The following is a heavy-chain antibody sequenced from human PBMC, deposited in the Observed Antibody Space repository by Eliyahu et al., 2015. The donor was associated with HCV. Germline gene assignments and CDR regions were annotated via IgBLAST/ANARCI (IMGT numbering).Heavy chain of an antibody. V-gene: IGHV1-69*08. CDR3: GRSIEVATTTSAYYGLDV. D-gene: IGHD5-24*01. CDR1: GGTFSSDT. CDR2: IIPILDTV. J-gene: IGHJ6*02. Sequence: QVQLVQSGAEVKKPGSSVXVSCKVSGGTFSSDTINWVRXAPGQGLEWMGRIIPILDTVNLAQKFQGRVTITADKPTTTAYMEVSNLRSDDTAVYYCGRSIEVATTTSAYYGLDVWGQGTAVTVSS.